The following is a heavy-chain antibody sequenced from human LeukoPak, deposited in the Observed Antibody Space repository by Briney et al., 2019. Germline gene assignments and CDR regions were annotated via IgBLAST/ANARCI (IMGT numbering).Heavy chain of an antibody. Sequence: ASVKLSCKVSGYTLTELSMHWVRQAPGKGLEWMGGFDPEDGETIYAQTFQGRVTMTEDTSTDRAYMELSSLRSEDTAVYYCETGMSIAAHSFDYWGQGTLVTVSS. CDR1: GYTLTELS. CDR3: ETGMSIAAHSFDY. CDR2: FDPEDGET. D-gene: IGHD6-6*01. V-gene: IGHV1-24*01. J-gene: IGHJ4*02.